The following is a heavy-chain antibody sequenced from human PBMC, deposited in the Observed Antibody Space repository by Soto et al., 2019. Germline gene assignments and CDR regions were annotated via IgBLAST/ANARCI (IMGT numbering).Heavy chain of an antibody. J-gene: IGHJ4*02. CDR3: ARVRGDSRSIDY. Sequence: QVQLQESGPGLVKPSQTLSLTCTVSGGSISSGGYYWSWIRQHPGKGLEWIGYIYYSGSTYYHPSLKSRVTISVHASKNQFSLKLSSVTAADTAVYDCARVRGDSRSIDYWGQGTLVTVSS. D-gene: IGHD6-6*01. CDR1: GGSISSGGYY. CDR2: IYYSGST. V-gene: IGHV4-31*03.